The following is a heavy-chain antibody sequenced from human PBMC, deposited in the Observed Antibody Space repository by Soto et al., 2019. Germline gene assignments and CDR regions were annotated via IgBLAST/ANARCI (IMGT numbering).Heavy chain of an antibody. D-gene: IGHD2-2*01. Sequence: QVQLVESGGGVVQPGRSLRLSCAASGFTFISYGMHWVRQAPGKGLGWVAVIWYDGSNKYYADSVKGRFTISRDNSKNTLYLQMNSLRAEDTAVYYCAREADIVVVPAANWFDPWGQGTLVTVSS. CDR1: GFTFISYG. J-gene: IGHJ5*02. CDR2: IWYDGSNK. CDR3: AREADIVVVPAANWFDP. V-gene: IGHV3-33*01.